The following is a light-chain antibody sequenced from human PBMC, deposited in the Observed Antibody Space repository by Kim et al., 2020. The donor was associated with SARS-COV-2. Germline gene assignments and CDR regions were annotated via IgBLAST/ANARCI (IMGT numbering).Light chain of an antibody. V-gene: IGKV1-5*01. CDR3: QRCDNYPWT. Sequence: ASVGDRVTITCRASQSISTWLAWYQQKPGKVPKLLIYDASSLETGVPSRFSGSGSGTEFTLTINSLQPDDFATYFCQRCDNYPWTFGQGTKVDIK. CDR2: DAS. CDR1: QSISTW. J-gene: IGKJ1*01.